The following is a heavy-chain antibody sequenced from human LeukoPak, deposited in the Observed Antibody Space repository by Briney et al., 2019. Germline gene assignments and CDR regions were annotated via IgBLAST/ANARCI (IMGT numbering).Heavy chain of an antibody. CDR1: GFTFSSYA. CDR2: ISGSGGST. Sequence: GGSLRLSCAASGFTFSSYAMSWVRQAPGKGLGWVSAISGSGGSTYYADSVKGRFTISRDNSKNTLYLQMNSLRAEDTAVCYCAKREYSSSEFDYWGQGTLVTVSS. CDR3: AKREYSSSEFDY. V-gene: IGHV3-23*01. J-gene: IGHJ4*02. D-gene: IGHD6-6*01.